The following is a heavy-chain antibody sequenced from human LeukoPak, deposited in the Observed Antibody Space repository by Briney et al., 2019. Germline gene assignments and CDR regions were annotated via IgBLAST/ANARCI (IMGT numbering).Heavy chain of an antibody. CDR3: AKWGDYDVLTGYYVPDY. D-gene: IGHD3-9*01. V-gene: IGHV3-23*01. J-gene: IGHJ4*02. CDR2: IFGSGGST. CDR1: GFTFSNYA. Sequence: PGGALRLSCAPSGFTFSNYAMSWVRQAPGKGLEGGSAIFGSGGSTYYADSVKGRFTVSRDNSKNTLYLQMNSLRAEDTALYYCAKWGDYDVLTGYYVPDYWGQGTLVTVSS.